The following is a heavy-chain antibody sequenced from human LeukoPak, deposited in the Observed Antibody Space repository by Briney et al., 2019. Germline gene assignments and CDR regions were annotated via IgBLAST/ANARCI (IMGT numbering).Heavy chain of an antibody. D-gene: IGHD5-12*01. CDR3: ARSSSGYLLDY. CDR2: IYHSGTT. V-gene: IGHV4-38-2*01. Sequence: PSETLSLICAVSGYSISRGYYWGWIRQPPGKGLEWIGSIYHSGTTYYNPSLKSRVTISVDTSKNQFSLKLSSVTAADTAMYYCARSSSGYLLDYRGQATLVTVSS. CDR1: GYSISRGYY. J-gene: IGHJ4*02.